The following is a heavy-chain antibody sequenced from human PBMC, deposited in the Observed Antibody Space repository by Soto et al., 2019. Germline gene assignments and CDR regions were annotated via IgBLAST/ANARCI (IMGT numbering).Heavy chain of an antibody. CDR1: GGSVSSGGFS. CDR3: ARGGDYYFDS. Sequence: QLQLQESGSGLVKPSQTLSLTCTVSGGSVSSGGFSWSWIRQPPGKGLEWIGYIYPSGSTYYNPSLKSRVTISLDRSKNQFSLKLTSVTAADSAGYYCARGGDYYFDSWGQGTLVTVSS. CDR2: IYPSGST. D-gene: IGHD2-21*01. J-gene: IGHJ4*02. V-gene: IGHV4-30-2*01.